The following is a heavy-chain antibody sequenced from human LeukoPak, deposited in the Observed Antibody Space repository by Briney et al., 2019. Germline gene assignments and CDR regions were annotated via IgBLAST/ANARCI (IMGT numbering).Heavy chain of an antibody. CDR3: AREYSSSWYVYFDY. Sequence: PSGTLSLTCTVSGGSISSYYWSWIRQPAGKGLEWIGRIYTSGSTNYNPSLKSRVTMSVDTSKNQFSLKLSSVTAADTAVYYCAREYSSSWYVYFDYWGQGTLVTVSS. D-gene: IGHD6-13*01. CDR1: GGSISSYY. V-gene: IGHV4-4*07. J-gene: IGHJ4*02. CDR2: IYTSGST.